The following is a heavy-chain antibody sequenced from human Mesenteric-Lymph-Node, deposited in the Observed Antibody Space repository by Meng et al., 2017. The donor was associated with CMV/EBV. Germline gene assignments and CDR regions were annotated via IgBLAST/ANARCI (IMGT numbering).Heavy chain of an antibody. Sequence: SGPTLVKPTQTLTLTCTFSGFSLSTSRVGVGWIRQPPGKALEWLALIYWTDDKRYSPSLRNRLTITQDTSKNQVVLTMTNMDPVDTATYYCAREQQVEENWFDSWGQGALVTSPQ. CDR3: AREQQVEENWFDS. J-gene: IGHJ5*01. D-gene: IGHD6-13*01. V-gene: IGHV2-5*01. CDR1: GFSLSTSRVG. CDR2: IYWTDDK.